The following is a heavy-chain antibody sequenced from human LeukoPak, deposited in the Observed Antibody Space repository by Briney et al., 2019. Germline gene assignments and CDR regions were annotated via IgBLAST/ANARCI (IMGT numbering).Heavy chain of an antibody. Sequence: PGGSLRLSCAASGFTFSTYAMHWVRQAPGKGLEYVSSISGGGGSTYYANSLKGRFTISRDNSKSTLYLQMGSLRDEDMAVYYCATDSPGQDYWGQGTLVTVSS. V-gene: IGHV3-64*01. CDR3: ATDSPGQDY. CDR2: ISGGGGST. J-gene: IGHJ4*02. CDR1: GFTFSTYA.